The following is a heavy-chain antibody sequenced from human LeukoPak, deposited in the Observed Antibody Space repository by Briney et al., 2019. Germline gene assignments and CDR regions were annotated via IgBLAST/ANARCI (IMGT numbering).Heavy chain of an antibody. CDR2: IKQDGSEK. CDR3: ARARIVVVTAIRFDY. J-gene: IGHJ4*02. CDR1: GFTFSSYW. D-gene: IGHD2-21*02. Sequence: PGGSLRLSCAASGFTFSSYWTSWVRQAPGKGLEWVANIKQDGSEKYYVDSVKGRFTISRDNAKNSLYLQMNSLRAEDTAVYYCARARIVVVTAIRFDYWGQGTLVTVSS. V-gene: IGHV3-7*01.